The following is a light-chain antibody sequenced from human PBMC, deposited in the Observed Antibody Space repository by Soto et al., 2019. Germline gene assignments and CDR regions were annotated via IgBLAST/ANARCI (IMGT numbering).Light chain of an antibody. CDR1: QSVSSAY. J-gene: IGKJ1*01. CDR3: QQYGSSPRT. V-gene: IGKV3-20*01. CDR2: GAS. Sequence: EIVLTQSPGTLSLSPGERATLSCRASQSVSSAYLAWHQQKPGQAPRLLIHGASTRATGIPDRFSGSGSGTDCTLVISRLEPEDFAVYYCQQYGSSPRTFGQGTKVDIK.